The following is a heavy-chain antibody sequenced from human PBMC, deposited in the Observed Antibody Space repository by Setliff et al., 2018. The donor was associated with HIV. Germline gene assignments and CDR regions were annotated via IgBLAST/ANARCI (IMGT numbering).Heavy chain of an antibody. CDR1: GYSISSGFY. Sequence: PSETLSLTCTVSGYSISSGFYWGWIRQPPGKGLEWIGDIYNSGSTYYNPSLKSRVTISVDTSKNQFSLKLSSVTAADTAVYYCARAVGTTRTAFDYWGQGTLVTVSS. D-gene: IGHD1-26*01. CDR3: ARAVGTTRTAFDY. V-gene: IGHV4-38-2*02. J-gene: IGHJ4*02. CDR2: IYNSGST.